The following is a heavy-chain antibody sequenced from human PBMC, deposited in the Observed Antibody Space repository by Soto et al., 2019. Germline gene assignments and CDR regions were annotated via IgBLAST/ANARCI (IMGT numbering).Heavy chain of an antibody. CDR2: IYYSGTT. CDR1: GGSISSSNYY. D-gene: IGHD3-22*01. J-gene: IGHJ3*01. CDR3: ARLAYDANGFNVYGDDVFDL. V-gene: IGHV4-39*01. Sequence: SETLSLTCTVSGGSISSSNYYWGWIRQPPGKGLEWIGNIYYSGTTYYNPSLRSRVAVSVDTSENQFSLNLSSVTAADTAVYYCARLAYDANGFNVYGDDVFDLWGQGTMVTVSS.